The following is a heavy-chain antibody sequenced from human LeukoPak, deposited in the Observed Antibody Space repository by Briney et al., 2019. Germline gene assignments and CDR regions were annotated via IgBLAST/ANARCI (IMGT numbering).Heavy chain of an antibody. V-gene: IGHV3-21*01. J-gene: IGHJ4*02. D-gene: IGHD5-18*01. Sequence: SGGTLRLSCAASGFTFSSYSVNWVRQAPGKGLEWVSSISSSSTYIYYADSVRGRFAISRDNAKNSLYLQMNSLRAEDTAVYYCARGDTAFDYWGQGTLATVSS. CDR3: ARGDTAFDY. CDR1: GFTFSSYS. CDR2: ISSSSTYI.